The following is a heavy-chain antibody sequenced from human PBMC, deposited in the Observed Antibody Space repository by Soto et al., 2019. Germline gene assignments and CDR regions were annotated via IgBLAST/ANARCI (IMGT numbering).Heavy chain of an antibody. V-gene: IGHV1-18*01. D-gene: IGHD1-1*01. J-gene: IGHJ4*02. CDR1: GYAFTTYG. CDR3: ARGRYGDY. CDR2: ISAHNGNT. Sequence: QVHLVQSGAEVKKPGASVKVSCKGSGYAFTTYGITWVRQAPGQGLEWMGWISAHNGNTNYAQKLQGRVTVTRDTSTSTAYMELRSLRYDDTEVSYCARGRYGDYWGQGALVTVSS.